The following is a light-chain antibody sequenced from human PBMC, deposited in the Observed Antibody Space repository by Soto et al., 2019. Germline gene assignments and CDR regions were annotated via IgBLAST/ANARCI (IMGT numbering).Light chain of an antibody. V-gene: IGKV4-1*01. Sequence: DIVMTQSPDSLAVSLGERATINCKSSQSVLYSSNNKNYLAWYQQKPGQPPKLLIYRASTRESGVPDRFSGSGSGTDFTPTISSLQAEDVAVYYCQQYYSTLPTFGQGTKVEIK. CDR3: QQYYSTLPT. J-gene: IGKJ1*01. CDR2: RAS. CDR1: QSVLYSSNNKNY.